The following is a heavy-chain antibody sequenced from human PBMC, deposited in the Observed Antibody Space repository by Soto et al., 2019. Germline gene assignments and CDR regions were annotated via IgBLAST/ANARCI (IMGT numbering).Heavy chain of an antibody. D-gene: IGHD5-18*01. Sequence: QVQLGQSGGGLVKPGGSVRLSCAASGFTFSSSYMSWIRQAQGKGLEWFSYISSSGASMYYADSVKGRFTISRDNANNSLYLQMNGLRAEDTAVYYCARGGFNYANWGQGTLVTVTS. CDR1: GFTFSSSY. J-gene: IGHJ4*02. CDR3: ARGGFNYAN. CDR2: ISSSGASM. V-gene: IGHV3-11*01.